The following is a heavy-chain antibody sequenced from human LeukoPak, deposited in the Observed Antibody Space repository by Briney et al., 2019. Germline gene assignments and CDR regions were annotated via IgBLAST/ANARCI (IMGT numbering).Heavy chain of an antibody. D-gene: IGHD6-19*01. CDR1: GGSISSSSYY. J-gene: IGHJ4*02. CDR2: IYYSGST. CDR3: ARPTAVAGNPFTSYYFDY. V-gene: IGHV4-39*01. Sequence: SGTLSLTCTVSGGSISSSSYYWGWIRQPPGKGLEWIGSIYYSGSTYYNPSLKSRVTISVDTSKNQFSLKLSSVTAADTAVYYCARPTAVAGNPFTSYYFDYWGQGTLVTVSS.